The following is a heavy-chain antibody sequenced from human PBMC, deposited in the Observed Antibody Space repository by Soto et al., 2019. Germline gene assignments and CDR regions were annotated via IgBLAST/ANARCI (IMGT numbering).Heavy chain of an antibody. CDR2: IYHSGST. Sequence: QVQLQESGPGLVKPSETLSLTCAVSGYSISSGYYWGWIRQPPGKGLEWIGSIYHSGSTYYNPSLKSRVTISVDTSKNQFSLKLSSVTAADTAVYYCARDLAEQTPPAPYYYYGMDVWGQGTTVTVSS. J-gene: IGHJ6*02. D-gene: IGHD2-2*01. V-gene: IGHV4-38-2*02. CDR1: GYSISSGYY. CDR3: ARDLAEQTPPAPYYYYGMDV.